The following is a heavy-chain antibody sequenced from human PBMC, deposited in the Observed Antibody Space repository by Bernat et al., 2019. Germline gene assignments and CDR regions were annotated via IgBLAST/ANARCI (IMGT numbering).Heavy chain of an antibody. Sequence: EVQLVQSGAEVKKPGESLRISCQGSGYSFTSYWITWVRQMPGKGLEWMGRIDPGDSSTNYSPSFQGPVTISADKSISTAYLPWSSLKASDTTMYYCGRRCSGGSCYQAVDYWGQGTLVTVSS. CDR3: GRRCSGGSCYQAVDY. CDR1: GYSFTSYW. CDR2: IDPGDSST. D-gene: IGHD2-15*01. V-gene: IGHV5-10-1*03. J-gene: IGHJ4*02.